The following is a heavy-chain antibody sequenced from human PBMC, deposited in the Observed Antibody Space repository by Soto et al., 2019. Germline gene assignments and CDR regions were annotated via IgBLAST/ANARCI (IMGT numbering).Heavy chain of an antibody. CDR2: TSIGGNT. CDR1: GFPFNTYA. V-gene: IGHV3-23*01. CDR3: AKDLRPGLVVPTKSGFDP. D-gene: IGHD3-10*01. Sequence: PGGSVRLSCEASGFPFNTYAMTWFRQLPVMGLEWVSTTSIGGNTDFAESVRGRFSVSRDNSKNTLYLQMTNLRAEDAAIYFCAKDLRPGLVVPTKSGFDPWGQGTRVTVSS. J-gene: IGHJ5*02.